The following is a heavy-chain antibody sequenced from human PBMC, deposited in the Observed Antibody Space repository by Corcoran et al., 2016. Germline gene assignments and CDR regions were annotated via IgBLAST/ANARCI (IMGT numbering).Heavy chain of an antibody. Sequence: QVQLVQSGAEVKKPGASVKVSCKASGYTFTSYGISWVRQAPGQGLEWMGWISAYNGNTNYAQKLQGRVTMTTATSTSTVYMELRSLRSDDTAVYYCARDGQDDDSSGYPPRVVDYWGQGTLVTVSS. CDR2: ISAYNGNT. J-gene: IGHJ4*02. V-gene: IGHV1-18*01. CDR1: GYTFTSYG. CDR3: ARDGQDDDSSGYPPRVVDY. D-gene: IGHD3-22*01.